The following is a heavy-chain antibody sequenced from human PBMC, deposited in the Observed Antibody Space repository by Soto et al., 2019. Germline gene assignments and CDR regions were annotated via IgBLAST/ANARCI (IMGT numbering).Heavy chain of an antibody. D-gene: IGHD3-3*01. CDR2: VSPDSGST. CDR1: GYTFSGYD. J-gene: IGHJ6*02. CDR3: ARATELRYVELSVYRGGNYAMDV. V-gene: IGHV1-8*01. Sequence: QVQLVQSGAEVKKPGASVRVSCKASGYTFSGYDINWVRQATGQGLEWMGWVSPDSGSTGYAGILQGRVTMTWDRSITTAYMDLSSLTSEESAVYYCARATELRYVELSVYRGGNYAMDVWGQGTTVTVSS.